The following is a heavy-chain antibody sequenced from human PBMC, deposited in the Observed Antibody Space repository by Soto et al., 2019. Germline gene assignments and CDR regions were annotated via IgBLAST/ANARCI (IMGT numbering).Heavy chain of an antibody. Sequence: SETLSLTCTVSGGSITNYYWSWIRQPPGKGLEWIGYIYYSGSTNYNPSLKSRVTISVDTSKYQFSLKLSSVTAADTAVYYCARDRGGLVYWGQGILVTVSS. CDR3: ARDRGGLVY. D-gene: IGHD6-25*01. CDR2: IYYSGST. CDR1: GGSITNYY. V-gene: IGHV4-59*01. J-gene: IGHJ4*02.